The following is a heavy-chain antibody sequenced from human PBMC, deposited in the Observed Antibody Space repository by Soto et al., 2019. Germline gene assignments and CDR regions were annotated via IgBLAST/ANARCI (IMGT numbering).Heavy chain of an antibody. D-gene: IGHD1-26*01. CDR2: IYYSGST. CDR1: GGSFSGYY. CDR3: ARGRGWELLMEAFDI. V-gene: IGHV4-59*01. Sequence: SETLSLTCAVYGGSFSGYYWSWIRQPPGKGLEWIGYIYYSGSTNYNPSLKSRVTISVDTSKNQFSLKLSSVTAADTAVYYCARGRGWELLMEAFDIWGQGTMVTVSS. J-gene: IGHJ3*02.